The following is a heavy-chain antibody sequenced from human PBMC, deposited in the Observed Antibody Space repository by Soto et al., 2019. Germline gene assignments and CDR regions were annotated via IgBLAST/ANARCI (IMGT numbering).Heavy chain of an antibody. V-gene: IGHV4-31*03. CDR3: ARYGMVVAFDY. CDR1: GGPISSGNYY. D-gene: IGHD2-15*01. J-gene: IGHJ4*02. CDR2: IYYSGST. Sequence: SETLSLTCTVSGGPISSGNYYWSWIRQHPGKGLEWIGYIYYSGSTYYNPSLKSRVTISLDTSKNQFSLKPSSVTAADTAVYYCARYGMVVAFDYWSQGNLVTVSS.